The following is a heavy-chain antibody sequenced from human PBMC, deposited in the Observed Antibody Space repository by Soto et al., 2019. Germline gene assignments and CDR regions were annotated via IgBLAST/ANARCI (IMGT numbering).Heavy chain of an antibody. CDR3: ARVSGIVVVNAITEYFDY. CDR1: GYTFTSYY. CDR2: INPSGGST. V-gene: IGHV1-46*01. Sequence: VASVKVSCKASGYTFTSYYMHWVRQAPGQGLEWMGIINPSGGSTSYAQKFQGRVTMTRDTSTSTVYMELSSLRSEDTAVYYCARVSGIVVVNAITEYFDYWGQGTLVTVSS. J-gene: IGHJ4*02. D-gene: IGHD2-21*01.